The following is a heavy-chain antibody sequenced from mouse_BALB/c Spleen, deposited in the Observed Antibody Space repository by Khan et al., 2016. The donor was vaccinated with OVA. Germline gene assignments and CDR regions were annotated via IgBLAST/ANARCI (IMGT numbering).Heavy chain of an antibody. CDR1: GYTFTSYW. Sequence: DLVKPGASVNLSCKASGYTFTSYWINWIKQRPGQGLEWIGRIAPGSGSTYSNEMFKGKATLTVDTSSSTAYIQLSSLSSDDSAVYFCARSNYYGRSLYAMDYWGQGTSVTVSS. CDR2: IAPGSGST. J-gene: IGHJ4*01. CDR3: ARSNYYGRSLYAMDY. D-gene: IGHD1-1*01. V-gene: IGHV1S41*01.